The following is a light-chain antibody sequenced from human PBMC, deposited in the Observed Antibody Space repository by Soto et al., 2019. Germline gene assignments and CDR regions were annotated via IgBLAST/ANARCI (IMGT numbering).Light chain of an antibody. V-gene: IGKV3-15*01. Sequence: EVVMTQSPATLSVSPGERATLSCRASESVSRNLAWYQQKPGQAPRLLIYDASTRATGIPDRFSGGGSGTEFTLTISSLQSGDFVVYYCQQYGGSSWTFGQGTKVDIK. CDR1: ESVSRN. CDR3: QQYGGSSWT. CDR2: DAS. J-gene: IGKJ1*01.